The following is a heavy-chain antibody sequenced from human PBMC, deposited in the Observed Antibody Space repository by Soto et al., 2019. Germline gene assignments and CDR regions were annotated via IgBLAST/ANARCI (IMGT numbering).Heavy chain of an antibody. CDR3: ARQVGSYLYYYGMDV. D-gene: IGHD1-26*01. V-gene: IGHV4-34*01. J-gene: IGHJ6*02. CDR1: GGSFSGYY. CDR2: IYYSGST. Sequence: SETLSLTCAVYGGSFSGYYWSWIRQPPGKGLEWIGSIYYSGSTYYNPSLKSRVTISVDTSKNQFSLKLSSVTAADTAVYYCARQVGSYLYYYGMDVWGQGTTVTVSS.